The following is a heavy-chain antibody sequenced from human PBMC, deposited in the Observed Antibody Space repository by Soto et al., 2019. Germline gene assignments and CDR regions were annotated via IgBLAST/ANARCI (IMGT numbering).Heavy chain of an antibody. CDR3: AKDRIGVAILYYFDY. J-gene: IGHJ4*02. CDR2: ISYDGSNK. Sequence: GGSLRLSCAASGFTFSSYGMHWVRQAPGKGLEWVAVISYDGSNKYYADSVKGRFTISRDNSKNTLYLQMNSRRAEDTAVYYCAKDRIGVAILYYFDYWGQGTLVTVSS. D-gene: IGHD3-3*01. V-gene: IGHV3-30*18. CDR1: GFTFSSYG.